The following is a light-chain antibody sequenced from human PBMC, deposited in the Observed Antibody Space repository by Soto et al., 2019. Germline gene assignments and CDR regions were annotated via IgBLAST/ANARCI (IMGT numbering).Light chain of an antibody. J-gene: IGKJ4*01. V-gene: IGKV1-39*01. CDR2: AAS. CDR3: QQTYSAPLT. Sequence: DIQMTQSPSSLSASVGDRVTITCRASQSISSYLNWYQHKPGKAPKLLIYAASSFQSGVPSRFSGSESGTDFILTISSLQPEDFATYYCQQTYSAPLTFGGGTKVDIK. CDR1: QSISSY.